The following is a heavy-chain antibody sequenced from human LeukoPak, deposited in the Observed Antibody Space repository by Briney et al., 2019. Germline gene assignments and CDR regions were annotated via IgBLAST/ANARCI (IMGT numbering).Heavy chain of an antibody. V-gene: IGHV3-11*01. D-gene: IGHD3-22*01. CDR1: GFTFSDYY. J-gene: IGHJ6*02. CDR3: ARGLHPWYNSDSSPYGMDV. Sequence: GGSLRLSCAASGFTFSDYYMSWIRQAPGKGLEWVSYIGASGSTIYYADSVQGRFTISRDNAKNSLYLQMNSLRAEDTAVYYCARGLHPWYNSDSSPYGMDVWGQGTTVTVSS. CDR2: IGASGSTI.